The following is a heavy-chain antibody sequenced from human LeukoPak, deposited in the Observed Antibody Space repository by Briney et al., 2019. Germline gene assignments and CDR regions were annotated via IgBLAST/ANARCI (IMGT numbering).Heavy chain of an antibody. CDR3: ARDLHSGSYEDAFDI. V-gene: IGHV3-21*01. CDR1: GFTFSSYS. CDR2: ITSSGTYI. Sequence: AGGSLRLSCAASGFTFSSYSMNWVRQAPGKGLEWVSSITSSGTYIYYADSVKGRFTISRDNAENSLYLQMNSLRAGDTAVYYCARDLHSGSYEDAFDIWGQGTMVTVSS. D-gene: IGHD1-26*01. J-gene: IGHJ3*02.